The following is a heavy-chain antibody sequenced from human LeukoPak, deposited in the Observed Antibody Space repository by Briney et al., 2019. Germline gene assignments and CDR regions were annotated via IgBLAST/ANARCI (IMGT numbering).Heavy chain of an antibody. J-gene: IGHJ6*02. Sequence: SGTLSLTCTVSGGSISSYYWSWIRQPPGKGLEWIGYIYYSGSTNFNPSLKSRVTISVDTSKSQFSLKLSSVTAADTAVYYCASFPSYSSSWYNHYYYGMDVWGQGTTVTVSS. V-gene: IGHV4-59*01. CDR2: IYYSGST. CDR1: GGSISSYY. CDR3: ASFPSYSSSWYNHYYYGMDV. D-gene: IGHD6-13*01.